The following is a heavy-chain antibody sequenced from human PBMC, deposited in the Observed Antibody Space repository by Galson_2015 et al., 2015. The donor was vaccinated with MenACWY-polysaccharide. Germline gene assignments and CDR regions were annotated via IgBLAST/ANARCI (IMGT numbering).Heavy chain of an antibody. Sequence: FLRLSCAASGFTFSSYGMHWVRQAPGKGLEWVAFIRYDGSNKYYADSVKGRFTISRDNSKNTLYLQMNSLRAEDTAVYYCARDFRGGNSPCDYWGQGTLVTVSS. J-gene: IGHJ4*02. CDR1: GFTFSSYG. CDR2: IRYDGSNK. D-gene: IGHD4-23*01. V-gene: IGHV3-30*02. CDR3: ARDFRGGNSPCDY.